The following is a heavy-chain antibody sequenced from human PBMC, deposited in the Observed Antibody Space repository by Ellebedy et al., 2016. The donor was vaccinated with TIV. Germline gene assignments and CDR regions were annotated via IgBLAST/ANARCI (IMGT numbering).Heavy chain of an antibody. CDR1: GYSFTSYW. CDR2: IDPSDSYT. V-gene: IGHV5-10-1*01. J-gene: IGHJ4*02. Sequence: KVSCXGSGYSFTSYWLSWVRQMPGKGLEWMGRIDPSDSYTNYSPSFQGHVTISADKSISTAYLQWSSLKASDTAMYYCARHLTTVTSDPGGFWGQGTLVTVSS. D-gene: IGHD4-17*01. CDR3: ARHLTTVTSDPGGF.